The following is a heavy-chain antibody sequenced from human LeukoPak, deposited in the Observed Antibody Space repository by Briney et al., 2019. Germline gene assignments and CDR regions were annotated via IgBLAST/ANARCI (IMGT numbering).Heavy chain of an antibody. Sequence: PSQTLSLTCTVSGGPISSGDYYWSWIRQPPGKGLEWIGYIYYSGSTYYNPSLKSRVTISVDTSKNQFSLKLSSVTAADTAVYYCAGAGYYDILTDLFYYYGMDVWGKGTTVTVSS. CDR3: AGAGYYDILTDLFYYYGMDV. CDR1: GGPISSGDYY. V-gene: IGHV4-30-4*01. J-gene: IGHJ6*04. D-gene: IGHD3-9*01. CDR2: IYYSGST.